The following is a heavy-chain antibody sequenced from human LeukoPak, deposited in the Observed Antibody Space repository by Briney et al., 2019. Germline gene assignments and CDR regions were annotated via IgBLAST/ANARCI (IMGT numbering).Heavy chain of an antibody. D-gene: IGHD6-19*01. J-gene: IGHJ4*02. Sequence: SETLSLTCTVSGGSISSYYWSWIRQPAGKGLEWIGRIYTSGSTNYNPSLKSRVTMSVDTSKNRFSLKLSSVTAADTAVYYCARDRAAVAGTGFDYWGQGTLVTVSS. CDR2: IYTSGST. V-gene: IGHV4-4*07. CDR1: GGSISSYY. CDR3: ARDRAAVAGTGFDY.